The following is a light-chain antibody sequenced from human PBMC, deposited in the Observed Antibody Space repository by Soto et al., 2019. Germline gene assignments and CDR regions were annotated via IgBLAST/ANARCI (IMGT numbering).Light chain of an antibody. Sequence: DIPMTQSPSTLSASVGDRVTITCRASQSIGSWLAWYQQKPGKAPKLLMFDASSLERGVPSRFSGSGSGTQFTLSIASLQPDDFATYYCQQYDNYPLTFGGGTKVEIK. CDR3: QQYDNYPLT. V-gene: IGKV1-5*01. J-gene: IGKJ4*01. CDR1: QSIGSW. CDR2: DAS.